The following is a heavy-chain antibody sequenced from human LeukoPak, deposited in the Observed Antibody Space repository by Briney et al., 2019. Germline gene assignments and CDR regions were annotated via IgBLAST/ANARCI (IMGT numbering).Heavy chain of an antibody. CDR2: IYPGDSDT. Sequence: KLGESLKISCQGSGYSFTTYWIAWVRQLPGKGLEWMGIIYPGDSDTRYSPSFQGQVTISADKSISTAYLQWSSLKASDTAMYYCARRTTYYYDGSGYFDAFDIWGQGTMVTVSS. V-gene: IGHV5-51*01. CDR3: ARRTTYYYDGSGYFDAFDI. J-gene: IGHJ3*02. D-gene: IGHD3-22*01. CDR1: GYSFTTYW.